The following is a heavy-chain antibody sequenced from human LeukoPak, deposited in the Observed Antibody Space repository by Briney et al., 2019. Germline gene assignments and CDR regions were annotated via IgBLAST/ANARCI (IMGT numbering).Heavy chain of an antibody. CDR2: MNPNSGNT. V-gene: IGHV1-8*01. J-gene: IGHJ4*02. D-gene: IGHD2-2*01. CDR3: ARAAHYCSSTSCYEIDY. CDR1: GYTFTSYD. Sequence: GASVKVSCKASGYTFTSYDINWVRQATGQGLEWMGWMNPNSGNTGYAQKFQGRVTMTRNTSISTAYMELSSLRSEDTAVYYCARAAHYCSSTSCYEIDYWGQGTLVTVSS.